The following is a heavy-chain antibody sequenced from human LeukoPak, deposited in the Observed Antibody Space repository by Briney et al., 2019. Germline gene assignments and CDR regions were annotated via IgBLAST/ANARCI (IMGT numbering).Heavy chain of an antibody. Sequence: GGSLRLSCAAPGFTFSDYYMSWIRQAPGKGLERVSYISSSSSYTNYADSVKGRFTITRDNAKNSLYLQMNSLRAEDTAVYYCARDDFLAGYYRGYFDYWGQGTMVTVSS. CDR2: ISSSSSYT. D-gene: IGHD3/OR15-3a*01. CDR1: GFTFSDYY. V-gene: IGHV3-11*05. J-gene: IGHJ4*03. CDR3: ARDDFLAGYYRGYFDY.